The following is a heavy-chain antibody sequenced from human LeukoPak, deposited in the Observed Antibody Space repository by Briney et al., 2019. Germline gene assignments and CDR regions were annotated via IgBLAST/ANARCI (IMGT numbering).Heavy chain of an antibody. V-gene: IGHV4-34*01. J-gene: IGHJ4*02. D-gene: IGHD6-13*01. CDR1: GGSFSGYH. Sequence: SETLSLTCAVYGGSFSGYHWSWLRQPPGKGLEWIGEINHSGSTNYNPSLKSGVTISVDSSKNQFSLKLSSVAAADTAVYYCARGPGAAGTGFDYWGQGTLVTVSS. CDR3: ARGPGAAGTGFDY. CDR2: INHSGST.